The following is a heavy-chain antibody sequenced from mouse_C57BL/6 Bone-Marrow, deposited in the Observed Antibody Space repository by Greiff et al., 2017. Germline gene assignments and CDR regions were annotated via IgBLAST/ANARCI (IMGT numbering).Heavy chain of an antibody. Sequence: QVQLKESGAELARPGASVKLSCKASGYTFTSYGISWVKQRTGQSLEWIGEIYPRSGNTYYNEKFKGKATLTADKSSSTAYMELRSLTSEDSAVYFCARYYGSSSPWFAYWGQGTLVTVSA. CDR1: GYTFTSYG. V-gene: IGHV1-81*01. J-gene: IGHJ3*01. D-gene: IGHD1-1*01. CDR3: ARYYGSSSPWFAY. CDR2: IYPRSGNT.